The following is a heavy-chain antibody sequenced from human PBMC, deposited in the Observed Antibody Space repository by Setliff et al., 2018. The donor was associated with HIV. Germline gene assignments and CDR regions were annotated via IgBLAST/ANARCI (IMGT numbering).Heavy chain of an antibody. CDR2: INAGDDNT. V-gene: IGHV1-3*01. CDR3: ARGSCGGCYLSEY. Sequence: ASVKVSCKASGYTFSTNAIHWVRQAPGQRLEWMGYINAGDDNTRYSQKFQGRVTITRDTSANTAYMELSSLRSEDTAVYYCARGSCGGCYLSEYWGPGTLVTVSS. J-gene: IGHJ4*02. CDR1: GYTFSTNA. D-gene: IGHD2-15*01.